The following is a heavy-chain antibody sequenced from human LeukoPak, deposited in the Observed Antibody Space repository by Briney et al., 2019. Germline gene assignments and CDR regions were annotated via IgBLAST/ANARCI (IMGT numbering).Heavy chain of an antibody. Sequence: PGGSLRLSCAASGFTFSSYAMHWVRQAPGKGLEWVAVISYDGSNKYYADSVKGRFTISRDNSKNTLYLQMNSLRAEDTAVYYCASDLGAAIRYFADYWGQGTLVTVSS. CDR2: ISYDGSNK. J-gene: IGHJ4*02. CDR3: ASDLGAAIRYFADY. V-gene: IGHV3-30-3*01. CDR1: GFTFSSYA. D-gene: IGHD3-9*01.